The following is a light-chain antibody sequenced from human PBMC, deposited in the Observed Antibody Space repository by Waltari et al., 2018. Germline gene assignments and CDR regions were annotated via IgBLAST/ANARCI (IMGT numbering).Light chain of an antibody. V-gene: IGLV3-21*04. CDR2: YDS. CDR1: KIESKS. CDR3: QVWDDSNNSGV. Sequence: SYVLTQTPSVSLAPGQTALITCGGDKIESKSVHLYQLQSGQAPVLVMFYDSDRPPGIPDRFSGSNSGNTATLTISRVEDDDEADYFCQVWDDSNNSGVFGGGTKLTVL. J-gene: IGLJ2*01.